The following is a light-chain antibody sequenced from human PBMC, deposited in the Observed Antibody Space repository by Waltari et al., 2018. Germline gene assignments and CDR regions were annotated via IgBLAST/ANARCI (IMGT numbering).Light chain of an antibody. CDR1: QSVSSY. CDR3: QQRSNWPPT. J-gene: IGKJ1*01. Sequence: EIVLTKSPATLSLSPGERDTLSCRASQSVSSYLAWYQQKPGQAPRLLIYDASNRATGIPARFSGSGSGTDFTLTISSLEPEDFAVYYCQQRSNWPPTFGQGTKVEIK. V-gene: IGKV3-11*01. CDR2: DAS.